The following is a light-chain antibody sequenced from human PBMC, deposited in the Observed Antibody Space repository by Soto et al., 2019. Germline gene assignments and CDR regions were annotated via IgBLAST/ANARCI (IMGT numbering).Light chain of an antibody. CDR2: DNN. CDR3: GTWDSSLSAVV. Sequence: QSVLTQPPSVSAAPGQKVTISCSGSSSNIGNNYVSWYQHLPGSAPKLLISDNNKRPSGIPDRFSGSKSGTSATLGITGLQTGDEADYYCGTWDSSLSAVVFGGGTQLTVL. J-gene: IGLJ2*01. V-gene: IGLV1-51*01. CDR1: SSNIGNNY.